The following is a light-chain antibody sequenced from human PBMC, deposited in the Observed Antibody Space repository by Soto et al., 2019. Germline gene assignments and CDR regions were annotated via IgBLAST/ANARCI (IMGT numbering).Light chain of an antibody. CDR2: EVS. V-gene: IGLV2-14*01. CDR1: SSDVGGYNS. Sequence: QSVLAQPASVSGSPGQSITISCTGTSSDVGGYNSVSWYQQHPGKAPKLMIYEVSNRRSGVSNRFSGSKSGNTASLIVSGLQAEDEADYYCSSFAPGRIYVFGSGTKVTVL. CDR3: SSFAPGRIYV. J-gene: IGLJ1*01.